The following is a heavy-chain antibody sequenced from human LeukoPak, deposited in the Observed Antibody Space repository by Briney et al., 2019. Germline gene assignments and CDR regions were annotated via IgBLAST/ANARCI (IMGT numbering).Heavy chain of an antibody. CDR3: ARDRWAARSNVNWFDP. J-gene: IGHJ5*02. D-gene: IGHD5-18*01. CDR1: GGTFSSYA. CDR2: IIPIFGTA. Sequence: SVKVSCKASGGTFSSYAISWVRQAPGQGLEWMGRIIPIFGTANYAQKFQGRVTITTDESTSTAYMELSSLRSEDTAVYYCARDRWAARSNVNWFDPWGQGTLVTVSS. V-gene: IGHV1-69*05.